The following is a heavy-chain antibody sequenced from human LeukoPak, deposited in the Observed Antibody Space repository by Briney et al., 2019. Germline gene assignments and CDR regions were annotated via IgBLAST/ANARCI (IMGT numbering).Heavy chain of an antibody. CDR2: FDPEDGET. Sequence: ASVKVSCKVSGYTLTELSIHWVRQAPGKGLEWMGGFDPEDGETIYAQTFQGRVTMTVDTSTDTAYMELSSLRSEDTAVYYCATEDSDYGFDYWGQGTLVTVSS. J-gene: IGHJ4*02. CDR1: GYTLTELS. CDR3: ATEDSDYGFDY. D-gene: IGHD4-17*01. V-gene: IGHV1-24*01.